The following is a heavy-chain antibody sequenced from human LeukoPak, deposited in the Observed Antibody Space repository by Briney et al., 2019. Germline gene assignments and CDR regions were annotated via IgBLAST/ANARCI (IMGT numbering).Heavy chain of an antibody. Sequence: GGSLRLSCAASGFTFSNAWMSWVRQAPGKGLEWVSSISSSSSYIYYADSVKGRFTISRDNAKNSLYLQMNSLRAEDTAVYYCARDQGAAMVVGSSWGQGTLVTVSS. J-gene: IGHJ5*02. V-gene: IGHV3-21*01. CDR1: GFTFSNAW. CDR2: ISSSSSYI. D-gene: IGHD2-2*01. CDR3: ARDQGAAMVVGSS.